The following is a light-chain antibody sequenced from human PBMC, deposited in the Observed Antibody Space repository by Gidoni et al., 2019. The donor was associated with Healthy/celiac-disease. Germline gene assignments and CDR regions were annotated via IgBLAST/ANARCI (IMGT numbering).Light chain of an antibody. V-gene: IGKV1-39*01. CDR3: QQSYSTPPIT. CDR2: AAS. CDR1: QSISSY. Sequence: DIQMTQSPSSLSASVGDRVTITCRASQSISSYLNWYQQKPGKAPKLLIYAASSLQSGVPSRFSGSGSGTDFTLTISSLQPEDFCNYYCQQSYSTPPITFGQGTRLEIK. J-gene: IGKJ5*01.